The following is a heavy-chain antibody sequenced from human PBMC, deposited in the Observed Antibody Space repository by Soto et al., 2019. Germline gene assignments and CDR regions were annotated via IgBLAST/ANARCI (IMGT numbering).Heavy chain of an antibody. Sequence: QVQLVESGGGVVQHGRSLRISCAASGLTFSSYGMHWVRQAPGKGLEWVTLISHDGSDKYYADSVKGRFTISRDNSKNTLYMQLNSLRVEDTAVYYCGACQSAADYWGQGTLVTVSS. D-gene: IGHD1-26*01. CDR1: GLTFSSYG. CDR3: GACQSAADY. V-gene: IGHV3-30*03. CDR2: ISHDGSDK. J-gene: IGHJ4*02.